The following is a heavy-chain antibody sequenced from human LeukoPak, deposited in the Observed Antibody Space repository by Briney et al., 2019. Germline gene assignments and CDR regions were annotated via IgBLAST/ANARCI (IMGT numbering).Heavy chain of an antibody. J-gene: IGHJ4*02. CDR3: ARDGYSSSWSPTFDY. V-gene: IGHV4-4*07. Sequence: SETLSLTCTVSGGSISSYYWSWIRQPAGKGLEWIGRIYTSGSTNYNPSLKSRVTTSVDTSKNQFSLKLSSVTAADTAVYYCARDGYSSSWSPTFDYWGQGTLVTVSS. D-gene: IGHD6-13*01. CDR2: IYTSGST. CDR1: GGSISSYY.